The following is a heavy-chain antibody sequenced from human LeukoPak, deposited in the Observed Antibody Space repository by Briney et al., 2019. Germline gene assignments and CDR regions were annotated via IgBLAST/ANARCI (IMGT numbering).Heavy chain of an antibody. CDR3: AKARWEPNFDY. J-gene: IGHJ4*02. CDR1: GFTFSSYA. D-gene: IGHD1-26*01. V-gene: IGHV3-23*01. CDR2: ISGSGGST. Sequence: PVESLRLSCAASGFTFSSYAMSWVRQAPGKGLQWVSAISGSGGSTYYADSVKGRFTISRDNSKNTLYLQMNSLTTEDTALYYCAKARWEPNFDYWGQGTLVTVSS.